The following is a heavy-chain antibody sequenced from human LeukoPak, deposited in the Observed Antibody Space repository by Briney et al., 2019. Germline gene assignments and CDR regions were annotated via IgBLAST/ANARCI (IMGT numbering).Heavy chain of an antibody. D-gene: IGHD4-17*01. V-gene: IGHV1-69*13. CDR3: ARGVTVTTNYYYYYMDV. CDR1: GGTFSSYA. Sequence: ASVKVSCKSSGGTFSSYAISWVRQAPGQGLEWMGGIIPIFGTANYAQKFQGRVTITADESTSTAYMGLSSLRSEDTAVYYCARGVTVTTNYYYYYMDVWGKGTTVTVSS. J-gene: IGHJ6*03. CDR2: IIPIFGTA.